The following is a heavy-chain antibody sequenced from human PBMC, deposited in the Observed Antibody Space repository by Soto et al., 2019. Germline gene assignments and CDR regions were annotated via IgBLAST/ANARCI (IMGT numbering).Heavy chain of an antibody. Sequence: QVQLVQSGAEVKKPGSSVKVSCKASGGTFSSYAISWVRQAPGQGLEWMGGIIPIFGTANYAQKFQGRVTXXAXESXSTAYMELSSLRSEDTAVYYCAIVWHYYDSSRVGYWGQGTLVTVSS. J-gene: IGHJ4*02. CDR2: IIPIFGTA. CDR3: AIVWHYYDSSRVGY. D-gene: IGHD3-22*01. V-gene: IGHV1-69*12. CDR1: GGTFSSYA.